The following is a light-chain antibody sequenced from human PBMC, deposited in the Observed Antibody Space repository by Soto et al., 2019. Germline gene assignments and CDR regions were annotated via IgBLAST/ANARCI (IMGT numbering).Light chain of an antibody. J-gene: IGKJ2*01. CDR1: QGIGNS. V-gene: IGKV1-27*01. CDR2: DAS. Sequence: DIQMTQSPSSLSASVGDRVTISGRASQGIGNSLAWYQQKPGKVPELLIYDASTLQLGVPSRFSGSRSGTDFTLTISSLQPEDAATYFCQEYTGAPYTFGQGTKLEIK. CDR3: QEYTGAPYT.